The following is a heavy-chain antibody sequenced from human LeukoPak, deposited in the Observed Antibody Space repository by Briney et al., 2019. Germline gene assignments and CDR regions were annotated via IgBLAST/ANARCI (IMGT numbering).Heavy chain of an antibody. D-gene: IGHD2-8*01. CDR2: IHGDGRTT. CDR3: ARDNGENYHTAFDY. CDR1: GFTFSSYW. Sequence: PGGSLRLSCAASGFTFSSYWIHWVRQVPGKGLVWVSRIHGDGRTTTYADSVKGRFTISRDNAKNTLYLQMNSLGAEDTAVYYCARDNGENYHTAFDYWGQGTLVTVSS. J-gene: IGHJ4*02. V-gene: IGHV3-74*01.